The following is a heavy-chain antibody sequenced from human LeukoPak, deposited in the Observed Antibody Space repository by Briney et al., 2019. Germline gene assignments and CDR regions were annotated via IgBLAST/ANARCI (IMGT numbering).Heavy chain of an antibody. CDR1: GFTFSSYA. D-gene: IGHD6-13*01. V-gene: IGHV3-74*01. J-gene: IGHJ4*02. Sequence: GGSLRLSCAASGFTFSSYAMSWVRQAPGKGLEWVSRINSDGSTTNYADSVKGRFTISRDNAKNTLYLQVNSLRAEDTAVYYCARRQYRSSWYYFDYWGQGTLVTVSS. CDR3: ARRQYRSSWYYFDY. CDR2: INSDGSTT.